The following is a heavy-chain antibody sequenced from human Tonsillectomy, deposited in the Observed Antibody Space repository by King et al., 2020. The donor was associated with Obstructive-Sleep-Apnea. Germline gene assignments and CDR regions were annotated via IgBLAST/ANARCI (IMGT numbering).Heavy chain of an antibody. J-gene: IGHJ4*02. D-gene: IGHD4-11*01. CDR3: ASLAMTTITTAFDY. Sequence: VQLVESGGGVGQPGRSLRLSCAASGFTFSSFAMHWVRQAPGKGLEWVAVISSDGSNKYYADSVKGRFTISRDNSKNTLFLQMKSLRAEDTVVFYCASLAMTTITTAFDYWGQGALVTVSS. CDR1: GFTFSSFA. CDR2: ISSDGSNK. V-gene: IGHV3-30*04.